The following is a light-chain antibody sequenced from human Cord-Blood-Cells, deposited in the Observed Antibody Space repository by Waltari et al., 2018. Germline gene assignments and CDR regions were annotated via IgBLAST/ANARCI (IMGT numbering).Light chain of an antibody. J-gene: IGLJ2*01. CDR3: CSYAGSYTQRV. Sequence: QSALTQPRSVSGSPGTSVTISCTGTSSDVGGYNYVSWYQQHPGKAPKLMIYDVSKRPSGVPDRFSGSKSGNTASLTISGLQAEDEADYYCCSYAGSYTQRVFGGGTKLTVL. CDR2: DVS. CDR1: SSDVGGYNY. V-gene: IGLV2-11*01.